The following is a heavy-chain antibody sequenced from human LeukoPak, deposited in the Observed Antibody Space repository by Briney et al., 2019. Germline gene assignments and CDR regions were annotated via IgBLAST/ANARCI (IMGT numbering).Heavy chain of an antibody. D-gene: IGHD5-24*01. CDR1: GYSFSNYW. V-gene: IGHV5-51*01. CDR2: IYPADSDT. Sequence: GESLKISCKSSGYSFSNYWIGWVRQMPGKGLEWMGNIYPADSDTRYSPSFQGQVTISADKSITTAYLQWSSLRASDTAVYYCARRKGDGYNSPFDYWGQGTLVTVSS. J-gene: IGHJ4*02. CDR3: ARRKGDGYNSPFDY.